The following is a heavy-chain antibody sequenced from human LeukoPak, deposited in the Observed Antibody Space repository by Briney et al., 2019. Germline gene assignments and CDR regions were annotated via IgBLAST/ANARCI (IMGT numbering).Heavy chain of an antibody. CDR3: AGGRDRSQLYFDS. CDR1: GFTFSSYG. J-gene: IGHJ4*02. CDR2: IWYDGSNK. Sequence: GGSLRLSCAASGFTFSSYGMHWVRQAPGKGLEWVAVIWYDGSNKYYADSVKGRFTISRDNSKNTLYLQMNSLRAEDTAVYYCAGGRDRSQLYFDSWGQGILVTVSS. V-gene: IGHV3-33*01. D-gene: IGHD5-24*01.